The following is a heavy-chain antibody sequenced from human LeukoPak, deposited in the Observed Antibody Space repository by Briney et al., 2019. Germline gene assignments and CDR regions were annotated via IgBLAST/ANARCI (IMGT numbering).Heavy chain of an antibody. CDR1: GFTFSSYA. D-gene: IGHD5-18*01. V-gene: IGHV3-23*01. CDR3: AKRLSGYSYGYSHTPPY. Sequence: GGSLRLSCAASGFTFSSYAMSWVRQAPGKGLGWFSAISGSGGSTYYADSLKGRFTISSDNSKNTLYLQINSLRAEDTAVYYCAKRLSGYSYGYSHTPPYWGQGTLVTVSS. J-gene: IGHJ4*02. CDR2: ISGSGGST.